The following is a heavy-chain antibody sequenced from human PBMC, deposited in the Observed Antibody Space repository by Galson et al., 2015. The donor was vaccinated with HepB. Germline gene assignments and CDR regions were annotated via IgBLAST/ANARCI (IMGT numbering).Heavy chain of an antibody. V-gene: IGHV3-23*01. CDR1: GFTFSSYA. CDR3: AKDPGSYFAFDI. CDR2: ISGSGGST. J-gene: IGHJ3*02. Sequence: SLRLSCAASGFTFSSYAMSWVRQAPGKGLEWVSAISGSGGSTYYADSVKGRFTISRDNSKNTLYLQMNSLRAEDTAVYYCAKDPGSYFAFDIWGQGTMVTVSS. D-gene: IGHD1-26*01.